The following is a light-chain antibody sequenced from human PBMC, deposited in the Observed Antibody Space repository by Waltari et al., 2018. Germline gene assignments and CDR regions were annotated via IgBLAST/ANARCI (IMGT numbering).Light chain of an antibody. CDR3: AAWDDSLSGRV. CDR2: RNN. J-gene: IGLJ3*02. V-gene: IGLV1-47*01. CDR1: RSNVGNNY. Sequence: QSVLTQPPSASGTPGQRVTISCSGSRSNVGNNYVYWYKQPPGTAPKPLIYRNNQRPSGVPDRFSGSKSGTSASLAISGLRSEDEADYYCAAWDDSLSGRVFGGGTKVTVL.